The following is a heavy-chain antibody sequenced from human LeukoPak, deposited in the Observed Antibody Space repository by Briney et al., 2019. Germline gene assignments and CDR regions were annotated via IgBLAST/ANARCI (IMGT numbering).Heavy chain of an antibody. CDR2: ISSSSSTI. CDR1: GFTFSSYS. Sequence: GGSLRLSCAASGFTFSSYSMNWIRQAPGKGLEWVSYISSSSSTISYADSVKGRFTISRDNAKNALFLQMNSLRAEDTAVYYCARDLTTVTTLGYWGQGTLVTVSS. D-gene: IGHD4-17*01. J-gene: IGHJ4*02. CDR3: ARDLTTVTTLGY. V-gene: IGHV3-48*01.